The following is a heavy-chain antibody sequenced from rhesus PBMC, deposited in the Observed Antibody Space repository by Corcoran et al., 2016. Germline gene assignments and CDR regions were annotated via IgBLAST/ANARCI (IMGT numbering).Heavy chain of an antibody. J-gene: IGHJ4*01. V-gene: IGHV4-173*01. CDR2: ISSSGGTN. CDR1: GGSISSHS. CDR3: AGRHRSTQTFEY. Sequence: QLQLQESGPGLVKPSETLSLSCAVSGGSISSHSWSWVRQPPGKGLEWIGRISSSGGTNKYNPSFKGRVTISTDTSKNQFSLKLTSVASADTAVYYCAGRHRSTQTFEYWGQGVLVTVSS. D-gene: IGHD1-44*02.